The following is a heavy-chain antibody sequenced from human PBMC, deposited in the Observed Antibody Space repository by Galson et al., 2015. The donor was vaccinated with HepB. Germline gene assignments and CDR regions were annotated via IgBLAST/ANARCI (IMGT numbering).Heavy chain of an antibody. J-gene: IGHJ6*02. Sequence: SLRLSCAASGFTFSSYGMHWVRQAPGKGLEWVAVISYDGSNKYYADSVKGRFTISRDNSKNTLYLQMNSLRAEDTAVYYCAKDLRYSSSWYLALDYYGMDVWGQGTTVTVSS. CDR2: ISYDGSNK. V-gene: IGHV3-30*18. CDR1: GFTFSSYG. D-gene: IGHD6-13*01. CDR3: AKDLRYSSSWYLALDYYGMDV.